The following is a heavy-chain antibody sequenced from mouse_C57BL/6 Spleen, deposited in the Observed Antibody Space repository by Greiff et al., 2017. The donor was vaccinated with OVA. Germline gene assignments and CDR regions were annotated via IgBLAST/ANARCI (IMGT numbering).Heavy chain of an antibody. Sequence: EVKLMESEGGLVQPGSSMKLSCTASGFTFSDYYMAWVRQVPEKGLEWVAYINYDGSSTYYLDSLKSRFIISRDNAKNILYLQMSSLKSEDTATYYCARDQGYYGNYAMDYWGQGTSVTVSS. CDR3: ARDQGYYGNYAMDY. V-gene: IGHV5-16*01. D-gene: IGHD2-1*01. J-gene: IGHJ4*01. CDR1: GFTFSDYY. CDR2: INYDGSST.